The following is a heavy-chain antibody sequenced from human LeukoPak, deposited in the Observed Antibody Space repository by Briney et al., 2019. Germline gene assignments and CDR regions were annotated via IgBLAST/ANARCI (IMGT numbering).Heavy chain of an antibody. D-gene: IGHD3-10*01. CDR2: MNPNSGNT. J-gene: IGHJ4*02. V-gene: IGHV1-8*01. CDR1: GYTFTSYD. Sequence: ASVKVSCKASGYTFTSYDINWVRQATGQGLAWMGWMNPNSGNTGYAQKFQGRVTMTRNTSISTAYMELSSLRSEDTAVYYCARVYYYGSGSYYCPTDWGQGTLVTVSS. CDR3: ARVYYYGSGSYYCPTD.